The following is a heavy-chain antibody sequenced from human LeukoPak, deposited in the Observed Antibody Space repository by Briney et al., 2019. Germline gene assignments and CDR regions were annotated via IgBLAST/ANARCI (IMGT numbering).Heavy chain of an antibody. J-gene: IGHJ1*01. V-gene: IGHV1-24*01. D-gene: IGHD3-22*01. CDR1: GYTLTELS. Sequence: ASVKVSCKVSGYTLTELSMHWVRQAPGKGLEWMGGFDPEVGETIYAQKFQGRVTMTEDTSTDTAYMELSSLRSEDTAVYYCVLRHDHYDSSGYYYRGYFQHWGQGTLVTVSS. CDR2: FDPEVGET. CDR3: VLRHDHYDSSGYYYRGYFQH.